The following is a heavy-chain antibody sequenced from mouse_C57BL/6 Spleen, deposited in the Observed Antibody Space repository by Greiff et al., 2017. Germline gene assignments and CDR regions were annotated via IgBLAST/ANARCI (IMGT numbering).Heavy chain of an antibody. CDR3: ARETGTNYFDF. CDR2: IYPGDGDT. J-gene: IGHJ2*01. CDR1: GYAFSSSW. Sequence: QVQLQQSGPELVKPGASVKISCKASGYAFSSSWMNWVKQRPGKGLEWIGRIYPGDGDTNYNGTFKGKATLTADKSSSTAYMQLSSLTSEDSAVDFCARETGTNYFDFRGQGNTLTGSS. D-gene: IGHD4-1*01. V-gene: IGHV1-82*01.